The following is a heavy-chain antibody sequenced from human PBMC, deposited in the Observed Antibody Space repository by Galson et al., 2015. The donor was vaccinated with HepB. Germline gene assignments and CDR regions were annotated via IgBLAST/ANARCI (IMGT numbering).Heavy chain of an antibody. J-gene: IGHJ6*02. Sequence: QSGAEVKKPGESLRISCKGSGYSFTSYWISWVRQMPGKGLEWMGRIDPSDSYTNYSPSFQGHVTISADKSISTAYLQWSSLKASDTAMYYCARHFIGENWVVYGMDVWGQGTTVTVSS. D-gene: IGHD7-27*01. CDR1: GYSFTSYW. V-gene: IGHV5-10-1*01. CDR3: ARHFIGENWVVYGMDV. CDR2: IDPSDSYT.